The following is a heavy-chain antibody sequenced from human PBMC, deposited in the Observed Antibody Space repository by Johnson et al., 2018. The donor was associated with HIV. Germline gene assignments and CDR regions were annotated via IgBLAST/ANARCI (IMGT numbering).Heavy chain of an antibody. CDR1: GFTFSSYD. Sequence: VQLVESGGGLVQRGGSLRLSCAASGFTFSSYDMHWVRQATGKGLEWVSAIGTAGDTYYPGSVKGRFTISTDNAKNSLYLQMNSLRVEDTAVYYCARDSYDTSGQQHDAFDIWGQGTLVTVSS. D-gene: IGHD3-22*01. V-gene: IGHV3-13*01. CDR3: ARDSYDTSGQQHDAFDI. CDR2: IGTAGDT. J-gene: IGHJ3*02.